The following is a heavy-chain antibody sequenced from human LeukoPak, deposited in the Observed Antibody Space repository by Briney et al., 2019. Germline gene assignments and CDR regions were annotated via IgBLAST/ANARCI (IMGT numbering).Heavy chain of an antibody. V-gene: IGHV1-46*01. J-gene: IGHJ4*02. Sequence: GASVKVSCKASGYTFTGYYMHWVRQAPGQGLEWMGIINPSGGSTSYAQKFQGRVTMTRDMSTSTVYMELSSLRSEDTAVYYCARANCSGGSCLTPFDYWGQGTLVTVSS. D-gene: IGHD2-15*01. CDR2: INPSGGST. CDR3: ARANCSGGSCLTPFDY. CDR1: GYTFTGYY.